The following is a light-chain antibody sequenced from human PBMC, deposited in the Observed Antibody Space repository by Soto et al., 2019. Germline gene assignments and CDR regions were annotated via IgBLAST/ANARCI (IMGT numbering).Light chain of an antibody. CDR2: DVS. CDR1: SSDVGGYNF. CDR3: SSYTSSSRYV. J-gene: IGLJ1*01. V-gene: IGLV2-14*01. Sequence: QSALNQPASVSGSPGQSITISCTGTSSDVGGYNFVSWYQQHPGKAPKLMIYDVSNRPSGVSNRFSGSKSGNTASLTISGLQAEDEADYYCSSYTSSSRYVFGTGTRSPS.